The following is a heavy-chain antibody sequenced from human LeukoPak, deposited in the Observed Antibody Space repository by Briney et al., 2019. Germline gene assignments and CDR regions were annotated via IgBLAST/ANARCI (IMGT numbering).Heavy chain of an antibody. CDR2: ISGSGART. CDR1: GFTFSSHA. V-gene: IGHV3-23*01. Sequence: PGGSLRLSCAASGFTFSSHAMSWVRQAPGKGLEWVSAISGSGARTYYADSVKGRFTISRDNSKNTLYLQMNSPRAEDRAVYYCAKEQTSSGFFDYWGQGTLVTVSS. CDR3: AKEQTSSGFFDY. D-gene: IGHD2-2*01. J-gene: IGHJ4*02.